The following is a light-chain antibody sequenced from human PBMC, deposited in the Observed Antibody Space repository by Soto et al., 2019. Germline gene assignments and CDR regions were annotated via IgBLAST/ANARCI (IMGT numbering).Light chain of an antibody. V-gene: IGKV3-11*01. CDR1: QSVSSY. J-gene: IGKJ2*01. Sequence: EIVLTQSPATLSLSPGERATLSCRASQSVSSYLAWYQQKPGQAPRLLIYDASNRATGIPARFSGSGSGTDFTLTISSLEPEDFAVCYCHQRSNWPHTFGQGTKLEIK. CDR2: DAS. CDR3: HQRSNWPHT.